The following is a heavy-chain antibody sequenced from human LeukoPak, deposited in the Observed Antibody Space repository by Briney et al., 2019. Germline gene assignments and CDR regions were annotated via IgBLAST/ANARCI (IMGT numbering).Heavy chain of an antibody. Sequence: PGGSLRLSCAASGFTFSSYAMSWVRQAPGKGLEWVSGISASGGTTFYAASVKGRFTISRDNSKNTVYVQMNSLRLEDTAVYYCAKGHTMEVAPPVGYWGQGTLVTVSS. D-gene: IGHD5-12*01. V-gene: IGHV3-23*01. CDR1: GFTFSSYA. J-gene: IGHJ4*02. CDR2: ISASGGTT. CDR3: AKGHTMEVAPPVGY.